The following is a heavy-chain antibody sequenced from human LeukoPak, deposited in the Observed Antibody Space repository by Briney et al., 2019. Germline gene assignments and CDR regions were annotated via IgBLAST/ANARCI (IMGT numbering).Heavy chain of an antibody. CDR3: AREDPTTYYYDSSGYSRLIQH. V-gene: IGHV4-59*12. Sequence: SETLSLTCTVSGGSISSYYWSWIRQPPGKGLEWIGYIYYSGSTNYNPSLKSRVTISVDTSKNQFSLKLSSVTAADTAVYYCAREDPTTYYYDSSGYSRLIQHWGQGTLVTVSS. CDR1: GGSISSYY. J-gene: IGHJ1*01. CDR2: IYYSGST. D-gene: IGHD3-22*01.